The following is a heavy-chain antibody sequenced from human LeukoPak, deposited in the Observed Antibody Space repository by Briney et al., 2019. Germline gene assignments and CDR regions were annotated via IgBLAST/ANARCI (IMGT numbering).Heavy chain of an antibody. Sequence: ASVKVSCKASGGTFSSYAISWVRQDPGQGLEWMGRIIPIFGTANYAQKFQGRVTITTDESTSTAYMELSSLRSEDTAVYYCARDRHGAYFQHWGQGTLVTVSS. CDR3: ARDRHGAYFQH. J-gene: IGHJ1*01. CDR1: GGTFSSYA. CDR2: IIPIFGTA. D-gene: IGHD1-26*01. V-gene: IGHV1-69*05.